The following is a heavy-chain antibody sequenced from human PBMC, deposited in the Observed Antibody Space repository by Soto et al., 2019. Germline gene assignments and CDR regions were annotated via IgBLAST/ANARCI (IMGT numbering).Heavy chain of an antibody. CDR2: IYATGTT. V-gene: IGHV4-4*07. CDR3: VRDGTKTLRDWFDP. CDR1: GGSIRCFC. J-gene: IGHJ5*02. D-gene: IGHD1-1*01. Sequence: SETQYLTGPFSGGSIRCFCWSWIRKSAGKGLEWIGRIYATGTTDYNPSLKSRVMMSVDTSKKQFSLKLRSVTAADTAVYYCVRDGTKTLRDWFDPWGQGISVTVSS.